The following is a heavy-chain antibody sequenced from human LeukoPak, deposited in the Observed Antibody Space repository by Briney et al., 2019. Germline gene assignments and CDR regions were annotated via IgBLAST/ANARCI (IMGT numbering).Heavy chain of an antibody. V-gene: IGHV4-39*07. CDR1: GGSISSSSYY. Sequence: SETLSLTCTVSGGSISSSSYYWGWIRQPPGKGLEWIGSIYYSGSTYYNPSLKSRVTISVDTSKNQFSLKLSSVPAADTAVYYCARVDCITIFGVVTQSPNWFDPWGQGTLVTVSS. CDR3: ARVDCITIFGVVTQSPNWFDP. CDR2: IYYSGST. J-gene: IGHJ5*02. D-gene: IGHD3-3*01.